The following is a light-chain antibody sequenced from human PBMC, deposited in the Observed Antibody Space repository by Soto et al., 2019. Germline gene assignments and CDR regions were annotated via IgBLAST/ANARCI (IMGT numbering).Light chain of an antibody. J-gene: IGKJ1*01. Sequence: DIVMTQSPDSLAVSLGERATINCKSSQSVFYSSNNKNYLAWYQQKPGQPPKLLIYWASTRESGVPDRFSGSGSGKYFTLTISSLQAEDVAVYYCQQYYRPWTFGQGTKVEIK. CDR1: QSVFYSSNNKNY. CDR2: WAS. CDR3: QQYYRPWT. V-gene: IGKV4-1*01.